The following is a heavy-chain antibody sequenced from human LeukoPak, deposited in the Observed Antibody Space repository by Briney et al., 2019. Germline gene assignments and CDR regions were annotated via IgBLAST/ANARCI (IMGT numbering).Heavy chain of an antibody. CDR2: IYSGGNT. CDR3: ARAAAGKIDY. V-gene: IGHV3-53*01. Sequence: PGGSLRLSCAASGFTVSSNYMSWVRQAPGKGLEWVSVIYSGGNTYYADSVKGRFTISRDSSKNTLYLQMSSLRAEDTAVYYCARAAAGKIDYWGQGTLVTVTS. D-gene: IGHD6-13*01. J-gene: IGHJ4*02. CDR1: GFTVSSNY.